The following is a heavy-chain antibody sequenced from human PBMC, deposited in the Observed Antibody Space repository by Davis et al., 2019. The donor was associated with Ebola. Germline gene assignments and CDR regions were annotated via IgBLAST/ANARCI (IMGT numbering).Heavy chain of an antibody. CDR2: IKSKTDGGTT. V-gene: IGHV3-15*01. CDR1: GFTFSNAW. CDR3: TRQLDYYYYYGMDV. D-gene: IGHD6-13*01. J-gene: IGHJ6*02. Sequence: GESLKISCAASGFTFSNAWMSWVRQAPGKGLEWVGRIKSKTDGGTTDYAAPVKGRFTISRDDSKNTLYLQMNSLKTEDTAVYYCTRQLDYYYYYGMDVWGQGTTVTVSS.